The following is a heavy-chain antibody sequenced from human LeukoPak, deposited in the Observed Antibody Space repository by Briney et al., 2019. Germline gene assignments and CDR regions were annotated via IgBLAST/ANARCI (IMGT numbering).Heavy chain of an antibody. D-gene: IGHD5-12*01. CDR2: INTDGSST. Sequence: PWGSLRLSCASSGFTFSGYRMHWVSQAPGKGLVWVSRINTDGSSTDYADSVKGRFTISRDNAKNTLYLQMNSLRAEDTAVYYCARDLDGYRSGNGAWGQGTLVTVSS. CDR1: GFTFSGYR. V-gene: IGHV3-74*01. J-gene: IGHJ5*02. CDR3: ARDLDGYRSGNGA.